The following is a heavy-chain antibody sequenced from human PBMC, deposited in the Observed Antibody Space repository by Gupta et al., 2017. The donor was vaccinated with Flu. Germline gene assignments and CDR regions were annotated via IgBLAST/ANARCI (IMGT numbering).Heavy chain of an antibody. V-gene: IGHV3-23*01. D-gene: IGHD6-19*01. CDR1: GFTFRTPS. CDR3: GKGAVDGTPYYYYGMDV. CDR2: ISSSGATT. Sequence: EVQLLQSGGGLVQPGGSLRLSCAVSGFTFRTPSMSWVRQAPGKGLEWVSGISSSGATTDYAESVKGRFTLSRDNSKNTLYLEMDRLRVEDTAVYFCGKGAVDGTPYYYYGMDVWGQGTTVTVS. J-gene: IGHJ6*02.